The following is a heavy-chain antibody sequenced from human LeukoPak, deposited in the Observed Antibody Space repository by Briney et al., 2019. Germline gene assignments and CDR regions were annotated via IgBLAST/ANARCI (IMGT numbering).Heavy chain of an antibody. CDR1: GYTFTSYY. V-gene: IGHV1-8*02. Sequence: ASVKVSCKASGYTFTSYYMHWVRQATGQGLEWMGWMKSNNGHTGYAQKFQGRVTMTRDTSISTAYMELSSLTFEDTAVYYCARGPPNWGMVGYWGQGTLVTVSS. J-gene: IGHJ4*02. CDR3: ARGPPNWGMVGY. D-gene: IGHD7-27*01. CDR2: MKSNNGHT.